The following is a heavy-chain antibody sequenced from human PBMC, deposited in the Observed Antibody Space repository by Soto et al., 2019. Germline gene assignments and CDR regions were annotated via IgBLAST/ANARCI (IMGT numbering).Heavy chain of an antibody. J-gene: IGHJ4*02. CDR2: IAPGNGNT. V-gene: IGHV1-3*01. CDR1: GYTSTDSA. CDR3: AKGSRMWTPDY. D-gene: IGHD2-21*01. Sequence: SVKVSCKASGYTSTDSAIHWVRQAPGQSLEWLGWIAPGNGNTKYSQNFQGRVTITRDTSATTAYMELSSLRSEDTAVYYCAKGSRMWTPDYWGQGTLVTVSS.